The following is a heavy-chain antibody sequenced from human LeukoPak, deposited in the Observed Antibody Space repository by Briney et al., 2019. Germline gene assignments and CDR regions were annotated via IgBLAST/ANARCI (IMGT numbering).Heavy chain of an antibody. J-gene: IGHJ4*02. CDR2: ISSSSNTI. V-gene: IGHV3-48*01. CDR1: GFTFSSYG. Sequence: GGSLRLSCAASGFTFSSYGMIWVRQAPGKGLEWISYISSSSNTIYYADSVKGRFTISRDNAKNSLYLQVSSLRAEDTAVYYCARGASYGDYGVYYFDYWGQGTLVTVSS. CDR3: ARGASYGDYGVYYFDY. D-gene: IGHD4-17*01.